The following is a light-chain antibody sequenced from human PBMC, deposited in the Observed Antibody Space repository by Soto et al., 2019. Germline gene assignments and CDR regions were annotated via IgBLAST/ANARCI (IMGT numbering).Light chain of an antibody. J-gene: IGLJ2*01. CDR2: ENN. CDR1: SSNIGNNF. CDR3: ATWDSSLSAVI. V-gene: IGLV1-51*02. Sequence: QSVLTQPPSVSAAPGQKVTISCSGSSSNIGNNFVSWYQHLPGTAPKRLIYENNVRSSGIPDRFSGSKSGTSATLGITGLQTGDEADYYCATWDSSLSAVIFGGGTQLTVL.